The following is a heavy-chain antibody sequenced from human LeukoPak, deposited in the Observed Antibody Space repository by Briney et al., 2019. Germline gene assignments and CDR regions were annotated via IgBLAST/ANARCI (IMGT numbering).Heavy chain of an antibody. D-gene: IGHD3-10*01. CDR2: ISWNSGSI. CDR1: GFTFDDYA. Sequence: GGSLRLSCAASGFTFDDYAMHGVRQAPGKGLEWVSGISWNSGSIGYADSVKGRFTISRDNAKNSLYLQMNSLRAEDTALYYCAKDIGSGVRGVWDYFDYWGQGTLVTVSS. J-gene: IGHJ4*02. V-gene: IGHV3-9*01. CDR3: AKDIGSGVRGVWDYFDY.